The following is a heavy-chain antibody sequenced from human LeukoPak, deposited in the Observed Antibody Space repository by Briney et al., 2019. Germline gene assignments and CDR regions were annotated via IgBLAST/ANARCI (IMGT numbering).Heavy chain of an antibody. J-gene: IGHJ5*02. Sequence: KPSETLSLTCAVYGGSFSGYYWSWIRQPPGKGLEWIGEINHSGSTNYNPTLKSRVTISVDTSKNQFSLKLSSVTAADTAVYYCAKQTGGFAPWGQGTLATVSS. CDR1: GGSFSGYY. V-gene: IGHV4-34*01. CDR2: INHSGST. D-gene: IGHD1-14*01. CDR3: AKQTGGFAP.